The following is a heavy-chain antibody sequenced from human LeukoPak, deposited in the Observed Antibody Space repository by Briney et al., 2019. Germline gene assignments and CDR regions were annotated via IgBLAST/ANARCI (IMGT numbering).Heavy chain of an antibody. J-gene: IGHJ4*02. V-gene: IGHV3-30*02. CDR1: GFTFSSYG. CDR3: AKGVPVANWTPDY. D-gene: IGHD2-2*01. Sequence: GGSLRLSCAASGFTFSSYGMHWVRQAPGKGLEWVAFIRYDGSDKDYANSVKGRFTISRDNSKNTVYLQMNSLRAEDTVVYYCAKGVPVANWTPDYWGQGTLVTVSS. CDR2: IRYDGSDK.